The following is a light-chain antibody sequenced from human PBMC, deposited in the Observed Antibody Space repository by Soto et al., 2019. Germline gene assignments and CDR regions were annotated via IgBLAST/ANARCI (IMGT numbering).Light chain of an antibody. J-gene: IGKJ2*01. CDR1: QSVNSF. CDR3: QQRSNWPT. Sequence: EIVLTQSPATLSLSPGERATLSCRASQSVNSFLAWYQQKPGQAPRPLIYDASNRATGIPARFSGSGSGTDFALTITSLEPEDFAVYYCQQRSNWPTFGQGTKLEIK. V-gene: IGKV3-11*01. CDR2: DAS.